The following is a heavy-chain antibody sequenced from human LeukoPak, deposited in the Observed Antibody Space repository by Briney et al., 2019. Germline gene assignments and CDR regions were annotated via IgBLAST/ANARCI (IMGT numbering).Heavy chain of an antibody. J-gene: IGHJ3*02. D-gene: IGHD2-2*02. V-gene: IGHV3-64D*06. CDR3: VKDVVVVPAAIIYDAFDI. CDR1: GFTFSSYA. Sequence: SGGSLRLSCSASGFTFSSYAMHWVRQAPGKGLEYVSAISSNGGSTYYADSVKGRFTTSRDNSKNPLYLQMSSLRAEDTAVYYCVKDVVVVPAAIIYDAFDIWGQGTMVTVSS. CDR2: ISSNGGST.